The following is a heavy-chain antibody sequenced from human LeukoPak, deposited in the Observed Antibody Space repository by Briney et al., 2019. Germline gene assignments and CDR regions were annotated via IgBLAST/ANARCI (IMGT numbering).Heavy chain of an antibody. J-gene: IGHJ2*01. V-gene: IGHV3-74*01. CDR1: GFTFSSYW. CDR2: INTDGTST. CDR3: ARAIIGYNYWYFDL. Sequence: GSLRLSCAASGFTFSSYWMNWVRQAPGEGLVWVSRINTDGTSTRDADSVKGRFTISRDNAKNTLHLQLNSLRAEDTAVYYCARAIIGYNYWYFDLWGRGTLVTVSS. D-gene: IGHD5-24*01.